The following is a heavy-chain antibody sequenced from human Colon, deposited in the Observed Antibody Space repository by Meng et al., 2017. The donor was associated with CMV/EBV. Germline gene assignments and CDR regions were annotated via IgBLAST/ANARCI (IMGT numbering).Heavy chain of an antibody. Sequence: SNYLNGVREAPGKGLAWGSVITGSRNNHYADSVKGRFSISRDTSKNMVNLQMNNLRGEDAAVYYCAREPGHCSSTSCYTEGYSFDTWGQGTMVTVSS. CDR2: ITGSRNN. J-gene: IGHJ4*02. CDR1: SNY. V-gene: IGHV3-66*03. D-gene: IGHD2-2*02. CDR3: AREPGHCSSTSCYTEGYSFDT.